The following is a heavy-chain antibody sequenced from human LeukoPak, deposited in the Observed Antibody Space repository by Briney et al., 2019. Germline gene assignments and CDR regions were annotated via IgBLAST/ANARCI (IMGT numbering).Heavy chain of an antibody. Sequence: ASVKVSCKASGYTFIIYYIHWVRQAPGQGLEWMGTVNPSGGSTNYAQKFQGRITMTRDTSTSTVYMELSSLKSEDTAVYYCAREKTMGDYWGQGTLVTVSS. J-gene: IGHJ4*02. D-gene: IGHD4/OR15-4a*01. CDR1: GYTFIIYY. V-gene: IGHV1-46*01. CDR2: VNPSGGST. CDR3: AREKTMGDY.